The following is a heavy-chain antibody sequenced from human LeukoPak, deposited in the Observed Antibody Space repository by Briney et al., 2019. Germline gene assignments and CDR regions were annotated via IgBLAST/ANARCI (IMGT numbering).Heavy chain of an antibody. CDR1: GFTFSGHR. Sequence: GGSLRLSCAASGFTFSGHRMSWVRQTPGKGLEWVANIKYDGSEKYYVDAVKGRFTISRDNAKNSLYLQANILRADDTAVYYCARDGGYYYMDVWGKGTTVIVSS. D-gene: IGHD3-16*01. J-gene: IGHJ6*03. CDR3: ARDGGYYYMDV. V-gene: IGHV3-7*01. CDR2: IKYDGSEK.